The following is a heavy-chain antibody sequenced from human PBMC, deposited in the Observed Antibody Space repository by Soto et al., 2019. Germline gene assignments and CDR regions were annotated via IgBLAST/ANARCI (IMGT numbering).Heavy chain of an antibody. J-gene: IGHJ6*02. V-gene: IGHV1-58*01. Sequence: SVKVSCKTSGFTFRSSAVQWVRQARGQRLEWIGWLVVGTGNTNYAQKFQQRVTISSDRSTNTVSMELSSLTSEDTAVYHCATGAYCSGGSCSDYYYYYYGMDLWGQGTTVTVSS. D-gene: IGHD2-15*01. CDR3: ATGAYCSGGSCSDYYYYYYGMDL. CDR1: GFTFRSSA. CDR2: LVVGTGNT.